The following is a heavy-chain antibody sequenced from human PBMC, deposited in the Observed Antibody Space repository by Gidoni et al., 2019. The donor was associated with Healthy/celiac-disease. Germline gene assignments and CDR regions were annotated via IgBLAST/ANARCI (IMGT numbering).Heavy chain of an antibody. D-gene: IGHD6-13*01. CDR2: SNPNRGGT. V-gene: IGHV1-2*02. J-gene: IGHJ6*02. CDR1: GYTFTGYY. Sequence: VPLDQSAAEGKQPGPSVNVPCKASGYTFTGYYMPWVRQAPGQGLEWMVWSNPNRGGTNYGQKFQGRVTMTRDKSRSTAYMELGRLRSDDTAVYYCAGERSDSSWSKRDYYYYGMDVWGQGTTVTVSS. CDR3: AGERSDSSWSKRDYYYYGMDV.